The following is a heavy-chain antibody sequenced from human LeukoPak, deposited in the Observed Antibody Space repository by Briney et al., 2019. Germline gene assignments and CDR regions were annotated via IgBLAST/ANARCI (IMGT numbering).Heavy chain of an antibody. CDR1: GFTFSTYW. J-gene: IGHJ4*02. Sequence: PGGSLRLSCAASGFTFSTYWMHWVRQAPGKGLVWVSRINSDGSSTNYADSVKGRFTISRDNARNTLYLQMNSLRAEDTAVYYCVTSFDWVFDYWGQGTLVTVSS. D-gene: IGHD2-21*01. CDR2: INSDGSST. V-gene: IGHV3-74*01. CDR3: VTSFDWVFDY.